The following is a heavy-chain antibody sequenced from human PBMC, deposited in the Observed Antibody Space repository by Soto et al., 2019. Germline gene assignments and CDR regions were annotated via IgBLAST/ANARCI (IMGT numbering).Heavy chain of an antibody. CDR1: GYTFTSYG. Sequence: QVQLVQSGAEVKKPGASVKVSCKASGYTFTSYGISWVRQAPGQGLEWMGWISAYNGNTNYAQKLQGRVTMTTDTSTSTAYMELRSLGSDDTAVYYCARESEVVVPAAMQTYYYYGMDVWGQGTTVTVSS. CDR2: ISAYNGNT. J-gene: IGHJ6*02. CDR3: ARESEVVVPAAMQTYYYYGMDV. V-gene: IGHV1-18*01. D-gene: IGHD2-2*01.